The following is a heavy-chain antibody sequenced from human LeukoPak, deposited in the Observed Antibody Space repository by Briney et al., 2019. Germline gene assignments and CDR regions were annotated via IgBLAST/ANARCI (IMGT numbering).Heavy chain of an antibody. V-gene: IGHV4-59*01. J-gene: IGHJ6*02. D-gene: IGHD3-10*01. Sequence: PSETLSLTCTVSGGSIRNYYWNWIRQPPGKGLEWIGYITGSIYFSGSTSYDPSLESRVTISVDTSKNQFSLTLNSVTAADTAVYYCARDSRDYGSGSYWDVWGQGTPVTVSS. CDR3: ARDSRDYGSGSYWDV. CDR2: ITGSIYFSGST. CDR1: GGSIRNYY.